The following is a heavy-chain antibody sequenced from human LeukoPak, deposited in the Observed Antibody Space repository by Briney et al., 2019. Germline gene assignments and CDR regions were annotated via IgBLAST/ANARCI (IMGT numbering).Heavy chain of an antibody. CDR1: GFTFDDYA. Sequence: PGRSLRLSCAASGFTFDDYAMHWVRQAPGKGLEWVSGISWNSGSIGYADSVKGRFTISRDNAKNSLYLQMNSLRAEDTALYYCAKSIGGSCYVSFDYWGQGTLVTVSS. V-gene: IGHV3-9*01. CDR2: ISWNSGSI. J-gene: IGHJ4*02. D-gene: IGHD2-15*01. CDR3: AKSIGGSCYVSFDY.